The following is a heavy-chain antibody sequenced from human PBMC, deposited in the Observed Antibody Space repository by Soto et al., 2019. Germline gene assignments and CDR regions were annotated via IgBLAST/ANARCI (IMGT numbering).Heavy chain of an antibody. Sequence: SETLSLTCAVSGGSIISSNCLILFRQPPGKGLEWIGEIYHSGSTNYNPSLKRRVTISVDKSKNQFSLKLSSVTAADTAVYYCARGRRRYYFDYWGQGTLVTVSS. CDR1: GGSIISSNC. J-gene: IGHJ4*02. CDR2: IYHSGST. CDR3: ARGRRRYYFDY. V-gene: IGHV4-4*02. D-gene: IGHD4-17*01.